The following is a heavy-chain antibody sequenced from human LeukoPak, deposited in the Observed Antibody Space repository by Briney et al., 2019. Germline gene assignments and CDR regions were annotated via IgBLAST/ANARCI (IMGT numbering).Heavy chain of an antibody. D-gene: IGHD5-24*01. CDR1: GFTFSSYG. CDR3: ARVSGDGYNPKY. Sequence: SGRSLRLSCAASGFTFSSYGMHWVRQAPGKGLEWVSLISSDGSSQYYADSVKGRFTISRDTSNNTLYLQMNSLRAEDTAVYYCARVSGDGYNPKYWGQGTLVTVSS. V-gene: IGHV3-30-3*01. CDR2: ISSDGSSQ. J-gene: IGHJ4*02.